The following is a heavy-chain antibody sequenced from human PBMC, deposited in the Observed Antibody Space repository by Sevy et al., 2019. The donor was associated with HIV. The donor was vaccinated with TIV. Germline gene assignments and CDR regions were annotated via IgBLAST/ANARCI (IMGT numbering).Heavy chain of an antibody. V-gene: IGHV3-15*07. Sequence: GGSLRLSCAASGFTFSNAWMNWVRQAPGKGLEWVGRIKSKTDGGTTDYAAPVKGRFIISRVNSKTTLYLQMNSLKTEDTALYYCNIDITGSTRSFLLDYWGQGTLVTVSS. CDR2: IKSKTDGGTT. CDR1: GFTFSNAW. J-gene: IGHJ4*02. D-gene: IGHD1-7*01. CDR3: NIDITGSTRSFLLDY.